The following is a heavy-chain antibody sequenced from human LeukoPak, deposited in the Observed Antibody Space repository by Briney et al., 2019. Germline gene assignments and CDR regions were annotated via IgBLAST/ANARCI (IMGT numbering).Heavy chain of an antibody. D-gene: IGHD3-10*01. J-gene: IGHJ4*02. CDR1: GFTFSSYW. V-gene: IGHV3-7*01. CDR3: QVGSGSFDY. Sequence: PGGSLRLSCAASGFTFSSYWMSWVRQAPGKGLEWVANIKQDGSEKYYVDSVKGRFTISRDNAKNSLYLQMNSLRAEDTAVYYRQVGSGSFDYWGQGTLVTVSS. CDR2: IKQDGSEK.